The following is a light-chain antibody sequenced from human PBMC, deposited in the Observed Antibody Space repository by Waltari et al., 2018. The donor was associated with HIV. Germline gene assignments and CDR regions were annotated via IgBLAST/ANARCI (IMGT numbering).Light chain of an antibody. CDR3: QSADSSDTYSCV. V-gene: IGLV3-25*03. J-gene: IGLJ3*02. Sequence: SYELTQPPSVSVSPGQTARITCSGDALPKQYAYWYQQKPGQAPVLVIYKDSERPSGLPERFPCSSSGTTVTLTLSGVQAEDEADYYCQSADSSDTYSCVFGGGTKLTVL. CDR1: ALPKQY. CDR2: KDS.